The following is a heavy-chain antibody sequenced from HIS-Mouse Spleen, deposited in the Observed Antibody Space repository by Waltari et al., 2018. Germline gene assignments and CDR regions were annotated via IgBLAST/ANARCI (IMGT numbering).Heavy chain of an antibody. J-gene: IGHJ2*01. V-gene: IGHV4-39*07. CDR2: IYYSGGT. CDR3: ARDRYWYFDL. Sequence: QLQLQESGPGLVKPSETLSLTCTVSGGSISSSSYYWGWIRQPPGKGLEWIGRIYYSGGTYDNPSLKSRVTISVDTSKNQFSLKLSSVTAEDTAVYYCARDRYWYFDLWGRGTLVTVSS. CDR1: GGSISSSSYY.